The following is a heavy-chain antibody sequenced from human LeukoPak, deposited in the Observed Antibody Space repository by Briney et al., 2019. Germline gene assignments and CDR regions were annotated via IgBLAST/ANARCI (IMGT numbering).Heavy chain of an antibody. CDR1: GFTFSSYA. D-gene: IGHD3-3*01. CDR2: IPHDASNK. CDR3: AKDDRDYDFWSGYFGY. J-gene: IGHJ4*02. V-gene: IGHV3-30*18. Sequence: GRSLRLSCVASGFTFSSYAMHWVRQAPGKGLEWVAVIPHDASNKDYADSVKGRFTISRDNSKNTLFLQMNSLRAEDTAVYYCAKDDRDYDFWSGYFGYWGQGILVTVSS.